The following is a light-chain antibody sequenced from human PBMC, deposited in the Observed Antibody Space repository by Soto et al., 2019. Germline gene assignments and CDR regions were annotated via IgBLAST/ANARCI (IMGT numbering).Light chain of an antibody. Sequence: QSVLTQSPSASASLGASVNLTCTLTGGHSTYSIGWHQQQPQRGPRFLMMLNSDGSHSKGDGIPDRFSGSSSGAERFLTISSLQSEDEADYYCQAWGRGIVVFGGGTKVTVL. CDR3: QAWGRGIVV. CDR1: GGHSTYS. J-gene: IGLJ2*01. V-gene: IGLV4-69*02. CDR2: LNSDGSH.